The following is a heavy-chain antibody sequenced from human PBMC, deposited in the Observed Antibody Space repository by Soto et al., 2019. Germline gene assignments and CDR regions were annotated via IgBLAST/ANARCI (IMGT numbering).Heavy chain of an antibody. CDR3: VRSLAY. J-gene: IGHJ4*02. CDR1: GFIFSNYG. D-gene: IGHD3-16*01. Sequence: EVQLLEYGGGLVQHGGSLRLSCAASGFIFSNYGMNWVRLAPGEGLEWVSTITTTGGSTFYADSVRGRFTISRDNSKNTLDLQMNCLRVDDGAIYYCVRSLAYWGRGVVGIVAS. V-gene: IGHV3-23*01. CDR2: ITTTGGST.